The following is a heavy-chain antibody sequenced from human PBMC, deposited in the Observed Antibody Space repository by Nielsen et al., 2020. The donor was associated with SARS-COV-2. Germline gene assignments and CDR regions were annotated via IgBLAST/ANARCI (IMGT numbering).Heavy chain of an antibody. V-gene: IGHV1-69*04. Sequence: SVKVSCKASGGTFSSYAISRVRQAPGQGLEWMGRIIPILGIANYAQKFQGRVTITADKSTSTAYMELSSLRSEDTAVSYCAREGCSGGSCSMGVWGQGTTVTVSS. J-gene: IGHJ6*02. CDR2: IIPILGIA. D-gene: IGHD2-15*01. CDR1: GGTFSSYA. CDR3: AREGCSGGSCSMGV.